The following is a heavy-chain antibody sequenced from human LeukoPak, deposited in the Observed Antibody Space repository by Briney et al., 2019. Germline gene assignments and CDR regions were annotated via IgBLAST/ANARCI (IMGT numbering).Heavy chain of an antibody. CDR3: AKGGGSETYYYDSSGLDAFDI. D-gene: IGHD3-22*01. CDR1: GYTFTSYY. J-gene: IGHJ3*02. Sequence: ASVKVSCKASGYTFTSYYMHWVRQAPGQGLAWMGIINPSGGSTSYPQKFQGRVTMTRDTSTSTVYMELRSEDTAVYYCAKGGGSETYYYDSSGLDAFDIWGQGTMVTVSS. V-gene: IGHV1-46*01. CDR2: INPSGGST.